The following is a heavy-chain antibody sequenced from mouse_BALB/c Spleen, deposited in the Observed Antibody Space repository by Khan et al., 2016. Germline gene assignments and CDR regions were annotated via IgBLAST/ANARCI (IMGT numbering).Heavy chain of an antibody. D-gene: IGHD1-3*01. Sequence: QIQLVQSGPELKKPGETVNISCKSSGYIFRNYGMNWVKQAPGKGLKWMGWININTGEPTYAEEFKGRFVFSLESSASTAHLQINNLKNEDTATYCGARGGYNYLLDYWGQGTTLTVSS. CDR3: ARGGYNYLLDY. CDR2: ININTGEP. CDR1: GYIFRNYG. V-gene: IGHV9-3*02. J-gene: IGHJ2*01.